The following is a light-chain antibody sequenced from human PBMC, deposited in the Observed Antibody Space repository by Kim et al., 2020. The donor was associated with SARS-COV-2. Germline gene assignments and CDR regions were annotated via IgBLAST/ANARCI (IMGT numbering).Light chain of an antibody. J-gene: IGLJ1*01. CDR2: QVS. V-gene: IGLV2-8*01. Sequence: PGQSVTISCTGSSSDVGAYENVSWYQQHPGKAPKLMISQVSKRSSGVPDRFSGSKSGNTASLAVSGLQAEDEADYYCCSYARTSYVFGTGTKVTVL. CDR3: CSYARTSYV. CDR1: SSDVGAYEN.